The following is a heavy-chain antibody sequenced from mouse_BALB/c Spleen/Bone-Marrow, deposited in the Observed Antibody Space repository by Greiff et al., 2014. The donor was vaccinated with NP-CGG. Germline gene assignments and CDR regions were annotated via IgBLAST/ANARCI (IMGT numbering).Heavy chain of an antibody. CDR3: ARGGNGYDGSWYFDV. CDR2: IDPSDSYT. J-gene: IGHJ1*01. V-gene: IGHV1-69*02. CDR1: GYTFTSYW. Sequence: QVQLQQPGAELVKPGASVKLSCKASGYTFTSYWMHWVKQRPGQGLEWIGEIDPSDSYTNYNQKFKGKATLTVDKSSSTAYMQLSSLTSEDSAVYYCARGGNGYDGSWYFDVWGAGTTVTVSS. D-gene: IGHD2-2*01.